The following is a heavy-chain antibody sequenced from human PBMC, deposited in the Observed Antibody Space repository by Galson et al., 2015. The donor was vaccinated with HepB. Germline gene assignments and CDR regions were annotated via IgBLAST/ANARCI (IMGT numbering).Heavy chain of an antibody. CDR3: ARGMHYDILTGYHLSY. V-gene: IGHV3-33*08. CDR2: IWYDGSNN. CDR1: GFTFSSYG. Sequence: SLRPSCAASGFTFSSYGMHWVRQAPGNALEWVAVIWYDGSNNSYADSVKGRFTISRDNSKNTLYLQMNSLRAEDTAVYYCARGMHYDILTGYHLSYWGQGTLVTVSS. D-gene: IGHD3-9*01. J-gene: IGHJ4*02.